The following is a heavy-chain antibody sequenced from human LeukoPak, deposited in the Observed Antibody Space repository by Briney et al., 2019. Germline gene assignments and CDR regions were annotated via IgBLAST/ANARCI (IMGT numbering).Heavy chain of an antibody. CDR2: ISAYNGNT. V-gene: IGHV1-18*01. J-gene: IGHJ4*02. Sequence: ASVKVSCXASGYTFTNYGISWVRQARGQGLEWMEWISAYNGNTNYAQKLQGRVTMTTDTSTSTAYMELRSLRSDDTAVYYCARFYCSSTSCPPVDYWGQGTLVTVSS. D-gene: IGHD2-2*01. CDR1: GYTFTNYG. CDR3: ARFYCSSTSCPPVDY.